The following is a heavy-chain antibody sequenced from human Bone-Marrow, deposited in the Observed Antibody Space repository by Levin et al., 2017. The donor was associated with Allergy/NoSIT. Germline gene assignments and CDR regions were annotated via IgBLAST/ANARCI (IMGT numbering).Heavy chain of an antibody. CDR1: GGSISTSSYY. Sequence: SETLSLTCTVSGGSISTSSYYWGWIRQPPGKGLEWIGNIYYSGSTYYTPSLRSRVTISVDTSKNQFSLRVSSVTAEDTAVYYCARDEMVHEIQYYYGVDVWGQGTTVTVSS. J-gene: IGHJ6*02. CDR2: IYYSGST. CDR3: ARDEMVHEIQYYYGVDV. V-gene: IGHV4-39*07. D-gene: IGHD2-8*01.